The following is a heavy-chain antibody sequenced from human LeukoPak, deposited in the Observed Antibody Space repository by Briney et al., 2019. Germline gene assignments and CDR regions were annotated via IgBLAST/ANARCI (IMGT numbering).Heavy chain of an antibody. CDR2: VNLQGGT. CDR1: GGSIAQTNY. CDR3: ARRECGGGSCYFDY. V-gene: IGHV4-4*02. D-gene: IGHD2-15*01. Sequence: PSGTLSLTCDVSGGSIAQTNYWTWVRQPPGKGLEWIGEVNLQGGTNYNPSLLRRVAISVDTSANHVSLQMTSVTAADTAVYYCARRECGGGSCYFDYWGQGTLVTVSS. J-gene: IGHJ4*02.